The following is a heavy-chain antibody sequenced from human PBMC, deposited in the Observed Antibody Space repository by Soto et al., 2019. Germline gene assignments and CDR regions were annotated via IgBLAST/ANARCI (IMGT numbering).Heavy chain of an antibody. CDR1: GGSFSGYY. J-gene: IGHJ4*02. CDR3: ASILAGTRGFDY. Sequence: PSGTLSLTFAVYGGSFSGYYWSWIRQPPGKGLEWIGEINHSGSTNYNPSLKSRVTISVDTSKNQFSLKLSSVTAADTAVYYCASILAGTRGFDYWGQGTLVTVSS. D-gene: IGHD6-19*01. V-gene: IGHV4-34*01. CDR2: INHSGST.